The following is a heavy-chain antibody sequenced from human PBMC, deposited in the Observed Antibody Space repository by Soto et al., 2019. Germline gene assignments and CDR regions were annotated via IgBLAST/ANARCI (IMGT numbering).Heavy chain of an antibody. CDR2: INAGNGNT. Sequence: QVQLVQSGAEEKKPGASVKVSCKASGYTFTSYAMHWVRQAPGQRLEWMGWINAGNGNTKYSQKFQGRVTITRDTSASTAYIALSSLRSEDTAVYYCARSIVVVTALDYWGQGTLVTVSS. J-gene: IGHJ4*02. CDR3: ARSIVVVTALDY. CDR1: GYTFTSYA. V-gene: IGHV1-3*05. D-gene: IGHD2-21*02.